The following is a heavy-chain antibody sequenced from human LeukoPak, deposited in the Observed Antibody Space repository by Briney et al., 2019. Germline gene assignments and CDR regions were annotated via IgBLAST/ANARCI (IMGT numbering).Heavy chain of an antibody. CDR3: ARSRGYSGYDLYYFDY. Sequence: SGPTLVKPTQTLTLTCTFSGFSLSTSGMCVSWIRQPPGTALEWLPPIDWDDDKYYSTSLKTRLTISKDTSKYQVVLTMTNMEHVDIASYYCARSRGYSGYDLYYFDYWGQGTLVTVSS. CDR1: GFSLSTSGMC. D-gene: IGHD5-12*01. J-gene: IGHJ4*02. CDR2: IDWDDDK. V-gene: IGHV2-70*01.